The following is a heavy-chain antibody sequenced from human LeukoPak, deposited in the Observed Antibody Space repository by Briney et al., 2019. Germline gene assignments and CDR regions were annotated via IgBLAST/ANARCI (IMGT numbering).Heavy chain of an antibody. CDR2: IYRDGTT. CDR3: ARVDIIVVAKAFDI. D-gene: IGHD2-15*01. CDR1: GFTVSSNY. Sequence: PGGSLRLSWAASGFTVSSNYMSWVRQAPGKGLEWVSVIYRDGTTYYADSVKGRFTISRDNSKSTLYLQMNSLRAEDTAVYYCARVDIIVVAKAFDIWGRGTMVTVSS. V-gene: IGHV3-66*01. J-gene: IGHJ3*02.